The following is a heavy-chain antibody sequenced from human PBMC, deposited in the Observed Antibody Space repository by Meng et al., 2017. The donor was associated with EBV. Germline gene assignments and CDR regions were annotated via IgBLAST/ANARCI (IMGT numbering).Heavy chain of an antibody. V-gene: IGHV1-69*01. J-gene: IGHJ4*02. D-gene: IGHD3-10*01. CDR2: LIPMSGAP. CDR3: ASESGRGFTPDY. CDR1: GGTFRSDA. Sequence: VQLVRIGAGGKKPGSSVKVSCRTSGGTFRSDAVSWVRQAPGQGLEWMGGLIPMSGAPHYAQKFQDRVTIIADESTSTHSMELNNLRFEDTAMYYCASESGRGFTPDYWGQGTLVTVSS.